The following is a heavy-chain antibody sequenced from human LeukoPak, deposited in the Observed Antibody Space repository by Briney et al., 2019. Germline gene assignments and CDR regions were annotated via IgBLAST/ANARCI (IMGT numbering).Heavy chain of an antibody. V-gene: IGHV3-43*02. D-gene: IGHD6-19*01. Sequence: GGSLRLSCVASGFTFDDYCMHWVRQAPGKGLEWVSLIRGNGINTYYADSMKGRFTISRDNSRNSLYLQMNSLRTEDTALYYCAASSGWTPQYWGQGTLVTVSS. CDR3: AASSGWTPQY. CDR2: IRGNGINT. J-gene: IGHJ4*02. CDR1: GFTFDDYC.